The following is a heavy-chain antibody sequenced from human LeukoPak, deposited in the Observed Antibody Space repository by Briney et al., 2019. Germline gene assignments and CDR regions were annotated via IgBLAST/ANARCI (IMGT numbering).Heavy chain of an antibody. Sequence: PSETLSLTCTVSGGSISSGGYYWSWIRQHPGKGLEWIGYIYYSGSTYYNPSLKSRVTISVDTSKNQFSLKLSSVTAADTAVYYCARVCSSTSRLPTDYWGQGTLVTVSS. J-gene: IGHJ4*02. CDR1: GGSISSGGYY. D-gene: IGHD2-2*01. V-gene: IGHV4-31*03. CDR3: ARVCSSTSRLPTDY. CDR2: IYYSGST.